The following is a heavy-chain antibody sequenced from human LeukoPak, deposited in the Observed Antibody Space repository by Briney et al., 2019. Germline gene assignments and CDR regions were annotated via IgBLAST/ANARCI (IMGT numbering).Heavy chain of an antibody. Sequence: ASETLSLTCTVSGGSISSYYWSWIRQPPGKGLEWIGEINHSGSTNYNPSLKSRVTISVDTSKNQFSLKLSSVTPEDTAVYYCAGRYCSGGDCYDWFGPWGRGTLVTVSS. CDR2: INHSGST. CDR1: GGSISSYY. D-gene: IGHD2-15*01. V-gene: IGHV4-34*01. CDR3: AGRYCSGGDCYDWFGP. J-gene: IGHJ5*02.